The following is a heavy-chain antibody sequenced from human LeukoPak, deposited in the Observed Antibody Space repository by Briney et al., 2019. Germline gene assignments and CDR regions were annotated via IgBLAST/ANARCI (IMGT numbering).Heavy chain of an antibody. CDR2: IYDSGST. CDR3: ARDRDYYDSSGPKYFVY. V-gene: IGHV4-39*07. D-gene: IGHD3-22*01. Sequence: PSGTLSLTCTVSGGSISSSSYYWGWLRQPPGTGLEWIGSIYDSGSTYYNPSLKSRVTISVDTSKNQFSLKLSSVTAAHTAVYYCARDRDYYDSSGPKYFVYWGQGTLVTVSS. CDR1: GGSISSSSYY. J-gene: IGHJ4*02.